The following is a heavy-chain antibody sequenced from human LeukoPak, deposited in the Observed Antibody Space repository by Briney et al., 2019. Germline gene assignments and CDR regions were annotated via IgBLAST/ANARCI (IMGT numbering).Heavy chain of an antibody. CDR1: GGSISSYY. V-gene: IGHV4-59*08. D-gene: IGHD3-10*01. CDR3: ARLPGSRSYYFDAFDI. J-gene: IGHJ3*02. CDR2: IYYSGST. Sequence: SETLSLTCTVSGGSISSYYWSWIRQPPGKGLEWIGYIYYSGSTNYNPSLKSRVTISVDTSKNQLSLKLSSVTAADTAVYYCARLPGSRSYYFDAFDIWGQGTMVTVSS.